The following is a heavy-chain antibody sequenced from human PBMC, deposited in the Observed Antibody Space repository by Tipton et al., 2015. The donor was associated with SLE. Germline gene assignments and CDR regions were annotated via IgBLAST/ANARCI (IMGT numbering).Heavy chain of an antibody. CDR3: ARHFGSSDYFDY. J-gene: IGHJ4*02. CDR1: GGSITSSSYY. D-gene: IGHD6-6*01. CDR2: IYYSGST. Sequence: TLSLTCTVSGGSITSSSYYWGWIRQPPGKGLEWIGSIYYSGSTYDNPSLKSRVTISVDTSKNQFSLKLSSVTAADTAVYYCARHFGSSDYFDYWGQGILVTVSS. V-gene: IGHV4-39*01.